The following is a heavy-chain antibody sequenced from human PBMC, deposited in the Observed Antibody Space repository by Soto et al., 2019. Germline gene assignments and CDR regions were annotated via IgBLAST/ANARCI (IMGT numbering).Heavy chain of an antibody. CDR2: ISSSSSYI. CDR1: GFTFSSYS. D-gene: IGHD3-10*01. Sequence: EVQLVESGGGLVKPGGSLRLSCAASGFTFSSYSMNWVRQAPGKGLEWVSSISSSSSYIYYADSVKGRFTISRDNAKNSLYLQMNGLRAEDTAVYYCARAWFGGYGMDVWGQGTTVTVSS. CDR3: ARAWFGGYGMDV. J-gene: IGHJ6*02. V-gene: IGHV3-21*01.